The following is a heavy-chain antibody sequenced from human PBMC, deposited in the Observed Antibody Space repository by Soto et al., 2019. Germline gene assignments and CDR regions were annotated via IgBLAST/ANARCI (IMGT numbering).Heavy chain of an antibody. CDR3: SEDRTLPARNFDY. D-gene: IGHD6-6*01. CDR1: GFAFSNYA. J-gene: IGHJ4*02. V-gene: IGHV3-21*01. Sequence: GGSLRLSCSASGFAFSNYAMHWVRQTPGKGLEWVSSISTSIYATYYADSVKGRFTISRDDSKNTLYLQMNSLRTEDSAVYYCSEDRTLPARNFDYWGQGTQVTVSS. CDR2: ISTSIYAT.